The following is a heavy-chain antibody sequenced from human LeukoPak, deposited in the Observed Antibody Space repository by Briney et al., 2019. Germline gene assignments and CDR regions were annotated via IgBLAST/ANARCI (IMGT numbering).Heavy chain of an antibody. D-gene: IGHD3-10*01. J-gene: IGHJ4*01. Sequence: SETLSLTCTVSGGSISSNIYYWVWIRQPPGKGLEWIGSVYYSGTTYSNPSLKRRVTISVDTYKNQFYLKLSSVTAADTAVYYCASYSGSGSDRDYWGQGTLVTVSS. CDR2: VYYSGTT. CDR1: GGSISSNIYY. V-gene: IGHV4-39*01. CDR3: ASYSGSGSDRDY.